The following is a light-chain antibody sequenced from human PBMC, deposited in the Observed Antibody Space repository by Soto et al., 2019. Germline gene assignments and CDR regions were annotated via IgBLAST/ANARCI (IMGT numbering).Light chain of an antibody. V-gene: IGKV3-20*01. Sequence: EIVLTQSPVTLSLSPWERATLSCRASQTVSRMYLSWFQQKPGQAPRLLIYGTSTRATGIPDRFSGSGSETDFTLIISRLEPEDFAMYYCQQYGSSPRTFGQGTKVDIK. CDR1: QTVSRMY. J-gene: IGKJ1*01. CDR2: GTS. CDR3: QQYGSSPRT.